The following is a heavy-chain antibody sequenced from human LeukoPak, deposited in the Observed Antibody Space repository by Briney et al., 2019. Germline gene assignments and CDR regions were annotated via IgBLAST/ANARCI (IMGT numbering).Heavy chain of an antibody. J-gene: IGHJ6*03. D-gene: IGHD3-3*01. CDR1: GGSISSGSYY. V-gene: IGHV4-61*02. CDR2: IYTSGST. Sequence: SETLSLTCTVSGGSISSGSYYWSWIRQPAGKGLEWIGRIYTSGSTNYNPSLKSRVTISVDTSKNQFSLKLSSVTAADTAVYYCARGRRYDFWSGYYSGGVYYYYMDVWGKGTTVTVSS. CDR3: ARGRRYDFWSGYYSGGVYYYYMDV.